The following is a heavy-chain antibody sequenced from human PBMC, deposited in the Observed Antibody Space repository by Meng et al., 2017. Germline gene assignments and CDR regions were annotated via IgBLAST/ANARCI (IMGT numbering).Heavy chain of an antibody. V-gene: IGHV4-34*01. CDR2: INHSGST. CDR3: ARSHSVTIVAFDY. CDR1: GESFSSYD. D-gene: IGHD4-17*01. Sequence: QLTLQQWGVGLYKPSESLSLACAVSGESFSSYDWSWIRQPPRKALEWIGEINHSGSTNYNPSLKSRVTMSLDTSKNQLSLRLSSVTAADTAVYYCARSHSVTIVAFDYWGQGTLVTVSS. J-gene: IGHJ4*02.